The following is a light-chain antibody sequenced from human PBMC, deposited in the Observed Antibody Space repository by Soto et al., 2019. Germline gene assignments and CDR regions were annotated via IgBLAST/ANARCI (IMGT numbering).Light chain of an antibody. CDR1: SSDVGTYNY. Sequence: QSALTQPASVSGSPGQSMTISCTGTSSDVGTYNYVSWYQQHPGKAPKVMIYDVSNRPSGVSNRFSGSKSGNTASLTISGLQAEDEADYYCSSYTASSTSVIFGGGTKLTVL. CDR3: SSYTASSTSVI. J-gene: IGLJ2*01. CDR2: DVS. V-gene: IGLV2-14*03.